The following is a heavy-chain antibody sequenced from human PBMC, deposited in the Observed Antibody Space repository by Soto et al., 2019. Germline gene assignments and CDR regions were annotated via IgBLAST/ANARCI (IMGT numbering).Heavy chain of an antibody. J-gene: IGHJ4*02. CDR3: HRAPVGLDTISYVDY. V-gene: IGHV4-30-4*01. CDR2: IYNGGSS. Sequence: SQTLSLTSTVSGDSVCSVGFHRAWLRRPPGKSLEWSGYIYNGGSSYSRPSLESRMHMSLDATRNHYSLRLTSATAADTAVYFWHRAPVGLDTISYVDYWGQGKLVTVSS. D-gene: IGHD2-15*01. CDR1: GDSVCSVGFH.